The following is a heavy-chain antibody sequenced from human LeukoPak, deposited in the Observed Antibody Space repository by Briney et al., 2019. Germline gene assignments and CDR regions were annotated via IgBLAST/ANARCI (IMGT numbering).Heavy chain of an antibody. CDR2: IYYSGST. J-gene: IGHJ6*02. Sequence: SETLSLTCTVSGGSVSSGSYYWSWIRQPPGKGLEWIGYIYYSGSTNYNPSLKSRVTISVDTSKNQFSLKLSSVTAADTAVYYCARESLSPYYYYGMDVWGQGTTVTVSS. CDR1: GGSVSSGSYY. V-gene: IGHV4-61*01. CDR3: ARESLSPYYYYGMDV.